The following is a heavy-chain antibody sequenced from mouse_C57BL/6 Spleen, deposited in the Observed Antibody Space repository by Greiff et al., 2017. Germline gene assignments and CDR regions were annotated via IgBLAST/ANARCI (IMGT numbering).Heavy chain of an antibody. CDR2: IHPNSGST. CDR1: GYTFTSYW. V-gene: IGHV1-64*01. J-gene: IGHJ2*01. CDR3: AREDYYGSDYFDY. Sequence: QVQLQQPGAELVKPGASVKLSYKASGYTFTSYWMHWVQQRPGQGLEWIGMIHPNSGSTNYNEKFKSKATLTVDKSSSTAYMQLSSLTAEDSAVYYCAREDYYGSDYFDYWGQGTTLTVAS. D-gene: IGHD1-1*01.